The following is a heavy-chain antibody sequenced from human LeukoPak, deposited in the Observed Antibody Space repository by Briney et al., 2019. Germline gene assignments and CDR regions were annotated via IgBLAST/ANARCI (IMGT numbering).Heavy chain of an antibody. V-gene: IGHV3-23*01. Sequence: PGGSLRLSCAVSGFAFGSEAMSWVRQSPARGLEWVASISPGGGTTYYADYVKGRFTISRDNSKNTLYLQMNSLRAEDTAVYYCAKDEGSGWYGGYYFDYWGQGTLVTVSS. J-gene: IGHJ4*02. CDR1: GFAFGSEA. CDR3: AKDEGSGWYGGYYFDY. D-gene: IGHD6-19*01. CDR2: ISPGGGTT.